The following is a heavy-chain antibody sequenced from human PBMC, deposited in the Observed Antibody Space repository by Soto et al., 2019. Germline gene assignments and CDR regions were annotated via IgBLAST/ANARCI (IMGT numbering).Heavy chain of an antibody. Sequence: GGSLRLSCSASGFALSSYAMHWVRQAPGKGLEYVSSIGSNGISTYYADSVKGRFTISRDNSQNTLYIQMNSLRPDDTALYYCVKDEGFCTGGNCYSVARGGFDLWGQGTMVTVSS. CDR1: GFALSSYA. CDR2: IGSNGIST. D-gene: IGHD2-15*01. V-gene: IGHV3-64D*06. J-gene: IGHJ3*01. CDR3: VKDEGFCTGGNCYSVARGGFDL.